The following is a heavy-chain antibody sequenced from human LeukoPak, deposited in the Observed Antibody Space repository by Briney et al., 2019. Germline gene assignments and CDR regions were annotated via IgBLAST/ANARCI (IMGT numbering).Heavy chain of an antibody. CDR3: ARDLARGNDYGDLFDY. V-gene: IGHV3-7*01. Sequence: PGGSLRLSCAASGFTFSSYWMSWVRQAPGKGLEWVAHIKQDGSEKYYVDSVKGRFTISRDNAKNSLYLQMNSLRAEDTAVYYCARDLARGNDYGDLFDYWGQGTLVTVSS. D-gene: IGHD4-17*01. CDR2: IKQDGSEK. J-gene: IGHJ4*02. CDR1: GFTFSSYW.